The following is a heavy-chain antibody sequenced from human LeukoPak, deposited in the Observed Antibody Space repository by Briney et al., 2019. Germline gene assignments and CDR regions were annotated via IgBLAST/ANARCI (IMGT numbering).Heavy chain of an antibody. CDR2: IYYSGST. V-gene: IGHV4-59*01. Sequence: SGTLSLTCTVSGGSINSYYWSWIRQPPGKGLEWIGYIYYSGSTDYNPSLKGRVTISVDTSKNQFSLKLSSVTAADTAVYYCARYHSRGVDYWGQGTLVTVSS. J-gene: IGHJ4*02. CDR3: ARYHSRGVDY. CDR1: GGSINSYY. D-gene: IGHD1-14*01.